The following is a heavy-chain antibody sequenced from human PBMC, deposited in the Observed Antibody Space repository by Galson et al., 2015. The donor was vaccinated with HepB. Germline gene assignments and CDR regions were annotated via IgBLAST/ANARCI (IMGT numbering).Heavy chain of an antibody. D-gene: IGHD2-21*02. Sequence: SVKVSCKASGGTFSSYTISWVRQAPGQGLEWMGRIIPILGIANYAQKFQGRVTITADKSTSTAYMELSSLRSEDTAVYYCARGREHIVVVTAAYYYYGMDVWGQGTTVTVSS. J-gene: IGHJ6*02. CDR2: IIPILGIA. CDR1: GGTFSSYT. V-gene: IGHV1-69*02. CDR3: ARGREHIVVVTAAYYYYGMDV.